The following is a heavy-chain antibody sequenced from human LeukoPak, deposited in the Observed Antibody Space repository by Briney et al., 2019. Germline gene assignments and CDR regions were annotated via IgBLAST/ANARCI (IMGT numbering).Heavy chain of an antibody. CDR2: INPNSGGT. CDR1: GYTFTGYY. Sequence: ASVKVSCKASGYTFTGYYMHWVRQAPGQGPEWMGRINPNSGGTNYAQKFQGRVTITADKSTSTAYMELSSLRSEDTAVYYCAGHHEMADAFDIWGQGTMVTVSS. D-gene: IGHD5-24*01. V-gene: IGHV1-2*06. CDR3: AGHHEMADAFDI. J-gene: IGHJ3*02.